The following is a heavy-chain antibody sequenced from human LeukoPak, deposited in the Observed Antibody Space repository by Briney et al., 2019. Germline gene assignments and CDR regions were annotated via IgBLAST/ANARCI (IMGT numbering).Heavy chain of an antibody. J-gene: IGHJ6*03. Sequence: GGSLRLSCAASGFSFSSYNMNWVRQAPGKGLEWVSYISISSSDTFYADSVKGRFTVSRDDAKNSLYLQMSSLRAEDTAVYYCARGPPNSYCSSTSCQHYYYYYMDVWGKGTTVTVSS. CDR1: GFSFSSYN. D-gene: IGHD2-2*01. CDR2: ISISSSDT. V-gene: IGHV3-21*05. CDR3: ARGPPNSYCSSTSCQHYYYYYMDV.